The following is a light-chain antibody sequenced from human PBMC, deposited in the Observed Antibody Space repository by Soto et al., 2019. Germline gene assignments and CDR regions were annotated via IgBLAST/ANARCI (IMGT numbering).Light chain of an antibody. V-gene: IGLV2-8*01. CDR3: SSYAGSNNVV. Sequence: QSVLTQPASVSGSPGQSITISCTGTSSDVGTFNYVSWYQQHPGKAPKLMLYEVINRPSGVPDRFSGSKSGNTASLTVSGLQAEDEADYYCSSYAGSNNVVFGGGTKLTVL. CDR2: EVI. CDR1: SSDVGTFNY. J-gene: IGLJ2*01.